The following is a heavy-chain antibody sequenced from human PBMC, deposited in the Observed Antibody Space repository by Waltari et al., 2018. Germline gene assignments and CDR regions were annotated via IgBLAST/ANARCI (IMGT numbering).Heavy chain of an antibody. J-gene: IGHJ4*02. D-gene: IGHD6-19*01. Sequence: EVQLVESGGGLVKPGGSLRLSCAASGFTFSDAWMSWVRQAPGKGLEWVGRVKSTTEGGTTDYAAPVKGRFTISRDDSKNTLYVQMNSLKNEVTAVYYCSTDSIGVAVDYWGQGTLVTVSS. CDR2: VKSTTEGGTT. V-gene: IGHV3-15*01. CDR1: GFTFSDAW. CDR3: STDSIGVAVDY.